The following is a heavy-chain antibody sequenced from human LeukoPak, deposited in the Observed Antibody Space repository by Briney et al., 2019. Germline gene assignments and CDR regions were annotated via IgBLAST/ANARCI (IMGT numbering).Heavy chain of an antibody. CDR1: GGSISSNNHY. V-gene: IGHV4-39*07. Sequence: PSETLSLTCTVSGGSISSNNHYWGWIRQPPGKGLEWIGNIYYTGSTYYNPSLKSRVTISVDTSKNQLSLKLSSVTAADTAMYYCARDRSGGVAGYWDYWGQGTLVTVSS. CDR3: ARDRSGGVAGYWDY. CDR2: IYYTGST. D-gene: IGHD3-16*01. J-gene: IGHJ4*02.